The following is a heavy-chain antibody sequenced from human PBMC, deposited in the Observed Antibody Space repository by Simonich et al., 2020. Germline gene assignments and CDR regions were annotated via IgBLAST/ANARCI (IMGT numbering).Heavy chain of an antibody. J-gene: IGHJ6*02. D-gene: IGHD6-13*01. V-gene: IGHV1-2*02. CDR1: GYTFTSYD. Sequence: QVQLVQSGAEVKKPGASVKVSCKASGYTFTSYDINRVRQATGQGLEWMGRMNPNSCGNNYAKKCQGRVTRTRDTSISTAYMELSRLRSDDTAVYYCARGPYSSSLDYYGMDVWGQGTTVTVSS. CDR2: MNPNSCGN. CDR3: ARGPYSSSLDYYGMDV.